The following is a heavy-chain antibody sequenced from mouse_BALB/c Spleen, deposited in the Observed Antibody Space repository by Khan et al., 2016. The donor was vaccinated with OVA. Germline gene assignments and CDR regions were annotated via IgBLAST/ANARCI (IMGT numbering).Heavy chain of an antibody. V-gene: IGHV2-6-7*01. D-gene: IGHD2-10*01. CDR3: ARGSYFGNYFAMDY. J-gene: IGHJ4*01. Sequence: HPKLSEPGLVAPSHSLSITSTFPAFSLTVYGVTWVRQPPWTGLGWLGMIWGDGITYYNSALKSRLNITKDNSKSHVFVTMSNLHTDDTASYYGARGSYFGNYFAMDYWGQGTTVTVAS. CDR1: AFSLTVYG. CDR2: IWGDGIT.